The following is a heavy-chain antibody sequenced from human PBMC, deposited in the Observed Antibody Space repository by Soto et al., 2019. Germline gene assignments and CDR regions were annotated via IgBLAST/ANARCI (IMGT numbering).Heavy chain of an antibody. D-gene: IGHD6-13*01. Sequence: SETLSLTCTVSGASIGNYYWTWIRQSAGQGLEWIGRIYTSGSTNYNPSLKSRITMTVYMSKKQFSLELTSVTAADTAVYYCARQTTYSSSWYDRWGQGTLVTAPQ. CDR3: ARQTTYSSSWYDR. J-gene: IGHJ5*02. CDR1: GASIGNYY. CDR2: IYTSGST. V-gene: IGHV4-4*07.